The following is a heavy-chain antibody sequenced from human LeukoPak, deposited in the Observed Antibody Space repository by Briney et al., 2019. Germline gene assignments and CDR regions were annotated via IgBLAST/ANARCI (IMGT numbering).Heavy chain of an antibody. V-gene: IGHV3-48*01. CDR1: GFTFSSYN. CDR2: ISSSSTI. J-gene: IGHJ4*02. Sequence: PGGSLRLSCAASGFTFSSYNMNWVRQAPGKGLEWVSYISSSSTIYYADSVKGRFTISRDNAKNSLYLQMNSLRAEDTAVYYCARAGYSSNWRSFDNWGQGTLVTVSS. D-gene: IGHD6-13*01. CDR3: ARAGYSSNWRSFDN.